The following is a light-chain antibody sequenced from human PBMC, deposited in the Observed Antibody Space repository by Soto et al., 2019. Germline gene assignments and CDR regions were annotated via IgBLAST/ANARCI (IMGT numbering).Light chain of an antibody. CDR3: QQSYSTLT. V-gene: IGKV1-39*01. J-gene: IGKJ4*01. Sequence: DIQMTQSPSSLSASVGDRVTITCRASQSISSYLNWYQQKPGKAPKLLIYAASSLKSGVPSRFSGSGSGTDFTLIISSLQPEDFATYYCQQSYSTLTFGGGTKVEIK. CDR2: AAS. CDR1: QSISSY.